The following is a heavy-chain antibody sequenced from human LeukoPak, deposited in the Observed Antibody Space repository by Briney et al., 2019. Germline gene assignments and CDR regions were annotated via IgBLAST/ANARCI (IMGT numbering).Heavy chain of an antibody. CDR3: ARHCSGGSCYSTAPVDY. CDR2: INHSGST. J-gene: IGHJ4*02. D-gene: IGHD2-15*01. Sequence: SETLSLTCAVYGGSFSGYYWSWIRQPPGKGLEWIGEINHSGSTNYNPSLKSRVTISVDTSKNQFSLKLSSVTAADTAVYYCARHCSGGSCYSTAPVDYWGQGTLVTVSS. V-gene: IGHV4-34*01. CDR1: GGSFSGYY.